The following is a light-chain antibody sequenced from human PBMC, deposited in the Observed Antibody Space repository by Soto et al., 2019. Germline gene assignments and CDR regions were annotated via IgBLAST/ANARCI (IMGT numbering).Light chain of an antibody. Sequence: ETLMTQSPATLSVSPGERATLSCRASQSVNNNLAWYKQKLGQAPRVIIYGASTRATGIPARFTGSGSGTEFILTITSLKSEDSEVYYCQQYNNWPITFGQGTRLEIK. CDR1: QSVNNN. V-gene: IGKV3-15*01. CDR2: GAS. CDR3: QQYNNWPIT. J-gene: IGKJ5*01.